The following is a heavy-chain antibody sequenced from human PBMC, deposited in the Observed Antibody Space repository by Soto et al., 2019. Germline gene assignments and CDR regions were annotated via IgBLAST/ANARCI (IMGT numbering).Heavy chain of an antibody. CDR1: GFTFSSYW. D-gene: IGHD3-3*01. J-gene: IGHJ5*02. Sequence: GGSLRLSCAASGFTFSSYWMSWVRQASGKGLEWVANIKQDGSEKYYVDSVKGRFTISRDNAKNSLYLQMNSLRAEDTAVYYCASLNPDYDFWSGYPGRGWFDPWGQGTLVTVSS. CDR2: IKQDGSEK. V-gene: IGHV3-7*01. CDR3: ASLNPDYDFWSGYPGRGWFDP.